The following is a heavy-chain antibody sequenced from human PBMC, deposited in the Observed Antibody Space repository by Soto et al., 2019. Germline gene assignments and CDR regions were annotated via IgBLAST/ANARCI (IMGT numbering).Heavy chain of an antibody. CDR1: GYTFTGYY. CDR2: IDPKDGNT. J-gene: IGHJ4*02. Sequence: ASVKVSCKASGYTFTGYYMHWVRQAPGQGLEWMGGIDPKDGNTIYAQKFQGRVTMTEDTSTDTAYMELSSLRSEDTAVYYCATVRNYYDSSGYYLYYWGQGTLVTVSS. D-gene: IGHD3-22*01. CDR3: ATVRNYYDSSGYYLYY. V-gene: IGHV1-24*01.